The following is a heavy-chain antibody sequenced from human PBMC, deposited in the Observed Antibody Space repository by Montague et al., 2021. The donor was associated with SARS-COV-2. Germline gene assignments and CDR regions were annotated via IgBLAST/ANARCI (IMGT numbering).Heavy chain of an antibody. CDR3: AGVFPRCRQFDTYFDY. J-gene: IGHJ4*02. Sequence: SETLSLTCTVSGGSISSYYWSWIRQPPGKGLEWIGYIYYSGSTNYNPSLKSRVTISVYTSKNQFSLKLSSVTAADTAVYYCAGVFPRCRQFDTYFDYWGQGTLVTVSS. D-gene: IGHD5-24*01. CDR2: IYYSGST. CDR1: GGSISSYY. V-gene: IGHV4-59*01.